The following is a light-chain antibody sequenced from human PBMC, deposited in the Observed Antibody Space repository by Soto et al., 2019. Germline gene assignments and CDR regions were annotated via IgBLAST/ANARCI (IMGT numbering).Light chain of an antibody. CDR3: QQLNSLLT. Sequence: DIQMTQSPSSLSASVGDRVTITCRASQSINRYINWYQQKPGKDPKLLIYAASTLQSGVPSRFSGSGSGTDFTLTISSLQPEDFATYYCQQLNSLLTFGGGTKVDNK. J-gene: IGKJ4*01. CDR2: AAS. V-gene: IGKV1-39*01. CDR1: QSINRY.